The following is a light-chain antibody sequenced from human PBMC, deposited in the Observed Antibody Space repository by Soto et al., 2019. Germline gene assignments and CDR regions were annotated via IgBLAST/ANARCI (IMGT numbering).Light chain of an antibody. J-gene: IGKJ4*01. V-gene: IGKV1-39*01. Sequence: DIQMTQSPSSLSASVGDRVTITCRASQSISSYLNWYQQKPGKAPKRLIYAASSLQSGVPSRFSGSGSGTDFTLTISSLQPEDVATYYCQQSYSTLSLTFGGGTKVEIK. CDR1: QSISSY. CDR3: QQSYSTLSLT. CDR2: AAS.